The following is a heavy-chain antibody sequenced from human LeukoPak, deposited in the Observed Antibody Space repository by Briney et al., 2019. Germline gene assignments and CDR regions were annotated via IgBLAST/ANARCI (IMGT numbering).Heavy chain of an antibody. CDR2: IYYSGST. D-gene: IGHD5-18*01. J-gene: IGHJ5*02. V-gene: IGHV4-59*01. Sequence: SETLSLTCTVSGGSISSYYWSWIRQPPGKGLEWIGYIYYSGSTNYNPSLKSRVTISVDTSKNQFSLKLSSVTAADTAVYYCARDHGYLNWFDPWGQGTLVTVSS. CDR3: ARDHGYLNWFDP. CDR1: GGSISSYY.